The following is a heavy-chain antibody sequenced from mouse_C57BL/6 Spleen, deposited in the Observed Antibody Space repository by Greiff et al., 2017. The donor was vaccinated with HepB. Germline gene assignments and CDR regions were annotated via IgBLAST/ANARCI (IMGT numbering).Heavy chain of an antibody. CDR2: INPNNGGT. CDR1: GYTFTDYN. D-gene: IGHD3-3*01. V-gene: IGHV1-22*01. Sequence: EVQLQQSGPELVKPGASVKMSCKASGYTFTDYNMHWVKQSHGKSLEWIGYINPNNGGTSYNQKFKGKATLTVNKSSSTAYMELRSLTSEDSAVYYCARPKPELSSWFAYWGQGTLVTVSA. CDR3: ARPKPELSSWFAY. J-gene: IGHJ3*01.